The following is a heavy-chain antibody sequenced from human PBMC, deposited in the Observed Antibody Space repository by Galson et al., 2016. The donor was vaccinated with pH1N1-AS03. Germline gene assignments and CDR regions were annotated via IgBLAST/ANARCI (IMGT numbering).Heavy chain of an antibody. CDR2: TKRNIEGAAT. V-gene: IGHV3-15*01. CDR1: GFTFSDAW. J-gene: IGHJ4*02. D-gene: IGHD6-19*01. CDR3: SAGLGTTDSDS. Sequence: SLRLSCAGSGFTFSDAWMTWVRQAPGKGLEWVGRTKRNIEGAATDYAAPVKGRFTISRDDSKYTTYLQMNSLKIEDTAVYYCSAGLGTTDSDSWGQGTLVTVSS.